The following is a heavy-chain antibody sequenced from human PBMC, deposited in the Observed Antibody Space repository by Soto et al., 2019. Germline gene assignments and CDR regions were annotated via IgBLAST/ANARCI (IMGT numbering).Heavy chain of an antibody. V-gene: IGHV3-13*01. CDR3: ARGNTGEGPFDY. CDR2: IGTAGDT. CDR1: GFTFSSYD. J-gene: IGHJ4*02. Sequence: ESGGGLVQPGGSLRLSCAASGFTFSSYDMHWVRQATGKGLEWVSAIGTAGDTYYPGSVKGRFTISRENAKNSLYLQMNSLRAEDTAVYYCARGNTGEGPFDYWGQGTLVTVSS. D-gene: IGHD4-17*01.